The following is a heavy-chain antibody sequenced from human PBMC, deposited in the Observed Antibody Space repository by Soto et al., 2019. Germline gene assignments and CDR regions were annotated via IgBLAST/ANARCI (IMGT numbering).Heavy chain of an antibody. D-gene: IGHD5-12*01. V-gene: IGHV4-34*01. J-gene: IGHJ4*02. CDR3: ARGRSRWLPRFDY. CDR2: INHSGST. CDR1: GGSFSGYY. Sequence: SETLSLTCAVYGGSFSGYYWSWICQPPGKGLEWIGEINHSGSTNYNPSLKSRVTISVDTSKNQFSLKLSSVTAADTAVYYCARGRSRWLPRFDYWGQGTLVTVSS.